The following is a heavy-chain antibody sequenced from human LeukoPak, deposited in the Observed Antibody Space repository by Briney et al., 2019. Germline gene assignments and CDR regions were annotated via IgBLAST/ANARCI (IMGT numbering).Heavy chain of an antibody. J-gene: IGHJ6*02. V-gene: IGHV4-59*01. CDR2: IYYSGST. CDR3: ARVVRNYYYGMDA. D-gene: IGHD6-6*01. CDR1: GGSISSYY. Sequence: SETLSLTCTVSGGSISSYYWSWIRQPPGKGLEWIGYIYYSGSTNYNPSLKSRVTISVDTSKNQFSLKLSSVTAADTAVYYCARVVRNYYYGMDAWGQGTTVTVSS.